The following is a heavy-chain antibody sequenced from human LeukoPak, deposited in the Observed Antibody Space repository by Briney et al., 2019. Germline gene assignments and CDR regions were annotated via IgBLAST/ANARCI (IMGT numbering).Heavy chain of an antibody. CDR1: GGTFSSHA. Sequence: ASVKVSCKASGGTFSSHAISWVRQAPGQGLEWMGWISAYNGNTNYAQKLQGRVTMTTDTSTSTAYMELRSLRSDDTAVYYCARDLPYKWELRGAYFDYWGQGTLVTVSS. CDR2: ISAYNGNT. CDR3: ARDLPYKWELRGAYFDY. V-gene: IGHV1-18*01. D-gene: IGHD1-26*01. J-gene: IGHJ4*02.